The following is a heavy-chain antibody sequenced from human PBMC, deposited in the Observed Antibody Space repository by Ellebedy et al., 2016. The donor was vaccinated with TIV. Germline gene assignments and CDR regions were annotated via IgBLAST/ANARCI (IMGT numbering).Heavy chain of an antibody. J-gene: IGHJ4*02. CDR3: PRGSAYYNY. CDR1: EFTFGDYA. Sequence: GESLKISCRASEFTFGDYAMSWVRQAPGKGLEWVSTISPNGGSTNYADSVKGRFTVSRDNSKNTLYLQMNSLRAEDTAIYYCPRGSAYYNYWGQGTLVTVSS. CDR2: ISPNGGST. V-gene: IGHV3-23*01. D-gene: IGHD3-22*01.